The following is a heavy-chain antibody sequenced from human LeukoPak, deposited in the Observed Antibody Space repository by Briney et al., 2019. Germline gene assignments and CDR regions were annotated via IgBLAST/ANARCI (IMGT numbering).Heavy chain of an antibody. J-gene: IGHJ3*02. CDR3: ARDRGYCSGGSCYSNAFDI. Sequence: GGSLRLSCEASGFTFSENWMSWVRQAPGKGLEWVANINQDGSGKYHVDSVRGRFTISRDNAKNSLYLQMNSLRAEDTSVYYCARDRGYCSGGSCYSNAFDIWGQGTMVTVSS. CDR1: GFTFSENW. D-gene: IGHD2-15*01. CDR2: INQDGSGK. V-gene: IGHV3-7*01.